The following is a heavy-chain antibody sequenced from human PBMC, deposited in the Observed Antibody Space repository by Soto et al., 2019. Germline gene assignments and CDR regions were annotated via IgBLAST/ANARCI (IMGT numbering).Heavy chain of an antibody. CDR1: GGSFSGYY. D-gene: IGHD2-2*01. CDR3: ARVVPSEGYCSSTSCPYYYGMDV. J-gene: IGHJ6*02. CDR2: INHSGST. Sequence: QVQLQQWGAGLLKPSETLSLTCAVYGGSFSGYYWSWIRQPPGKGLEWIGEINHSGSTNYNPSLKSRITISVDTSKNQFSLKLSSVTAADTAVYYCARVVPSEGYCSSTSCPYYYGMDVWGQGTTVTVSS. V-gene: IGHV4-34*01.